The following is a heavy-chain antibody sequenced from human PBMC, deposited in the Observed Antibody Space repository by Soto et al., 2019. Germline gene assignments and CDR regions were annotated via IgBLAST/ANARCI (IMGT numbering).Heavy chain of an antibody. CDR2: INPDGNVG. CDR3: AGWGGHDYNY. J-gene: IGHJ4*02. CDR1: GFTFSTYW. V-gene: IGHV3-7*03. Sequence: PGGSLRLSCVVSGFTFSTYWMNWARQAPGKGLEWVANINPDGNVGTYVDSVRGRFTTSRDNAKNSLYLQMNSLRADDTAVYFCAGWGGHDYNYWGQGIMVTVSS. D-gene: IGHD4-4*01.